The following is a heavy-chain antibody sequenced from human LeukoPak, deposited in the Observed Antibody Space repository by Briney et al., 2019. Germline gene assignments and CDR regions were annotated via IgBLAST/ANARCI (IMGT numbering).Heavy chain of an antibody. Sequence: GRSLRLSCAASGFTFSSYAMHWVRQAPGKGLEWVAVISYDGSNKYYADSVKGRFTISRDNSKNTLYLQMNSLRAEDTAVYYCARATRGGVDPWGQGTLVTVSS. V-gene: IGHV3-30-3*01. J-gene: IGHJ5*02. D-gene: IGHD3-10*01. CDR1: GFTFSSYA. CDR2: ISYDGSNK. CDR3: ARATRGGVDP.